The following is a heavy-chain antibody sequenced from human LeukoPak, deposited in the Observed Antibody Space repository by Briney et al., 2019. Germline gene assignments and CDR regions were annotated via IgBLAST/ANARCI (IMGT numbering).Heavy chain of an antibody. CDR3: ARERTGGKSAEYFQH. V-gene: IGHV1-18*01. J-gene: IGHJ1*01. CDR1: GYTFTSYA. Sequence: ASVKVSCKTSGYTFTSYAISWVRQAPGQGLEWMGWISAYNGNTNYAQKLQGRVTMTTDTSTSTAYMELRSLRSDDTAVYYCARERTGGKSAEYFQHWGQGTLVTVSS. D-gene: IGHD4-23*01. CDR2: ISAYNGNT.